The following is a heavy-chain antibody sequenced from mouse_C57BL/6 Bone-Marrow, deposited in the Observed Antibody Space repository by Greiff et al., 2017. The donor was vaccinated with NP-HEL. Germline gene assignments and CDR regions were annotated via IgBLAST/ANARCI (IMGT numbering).Heavy chain of an antibody. Sequence: VKLLESGPELVKPGASVKISCKASGYAFSSSWMNWVKQRPGKGLEWIGRIYPGDGDTNYNGKFKGKATLTADKSSSTAYMQLSSLTSEDSAVYFCASLYGSSYGFAYWGQGTLVTVSA. D-gene: IGHD1-1*01. CDR2: IYPGDGDT. V-gene: IGHV1-82*01. CDR3: ASLYGSSYGFAY. J-gene: IGHJ3*01. CDR1: GYAFSSSW.